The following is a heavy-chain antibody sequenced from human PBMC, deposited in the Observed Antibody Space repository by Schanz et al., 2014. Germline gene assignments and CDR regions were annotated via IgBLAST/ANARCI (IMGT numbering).Heavy chain of an antibody. D-gene: IGHD3-10*01. CDR3: AKGRFGELSAFDI. Sequence: QVQLVDSGGGLVKPGGSLRLSCTASGFPFSDYFMAWIRQPPGRGLEWVSVISWNSGTIGYADSVKGRFTISRDNAKNSLYLQMNSLRAEDTAVYYCAKGRFGELSAFDIWGQGTMVTVSS. J-gene: IGHJ3*02. CDR2: ISWNSGTI. V-gene: IGHV3-11*01. CDR1: GFPFSDYF.